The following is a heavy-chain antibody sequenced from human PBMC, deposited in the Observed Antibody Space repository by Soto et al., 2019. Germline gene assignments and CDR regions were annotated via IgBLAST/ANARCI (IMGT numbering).Heavy chain of an antibody. Sequence: QVHLVQSGGGVVQPGRSLRLSCAASGFAFNTYSMHWVRQAPGRGLEWVAVISYDGSNKFYADSVKGRFTISRDNSKNTLYLEMNSLRVEDTAVYYCAKVSPMGYFFDFWGQGTLVTVSS. CDR2: ISYDGSNK. CDR3: AKVSPMGYFFDF. CDR1: GFAFNTYS. V-gene: IGHV3-30-3*01. J-gene: IGHJ4*02.